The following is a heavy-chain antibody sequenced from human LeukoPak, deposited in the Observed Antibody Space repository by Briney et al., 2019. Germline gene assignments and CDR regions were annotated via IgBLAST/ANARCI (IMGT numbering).Heavy chain of an antibody. CDR1: GGTFSSYA. D-gene: IGHD5-12*01. Sequence: ASVKVSCKASGGTFSSYAISWVRQAPGQGLEWMGGIIPIFGTANYAQKFQGRVTITADESTSTAYMELSSLRSEDTAVYYCARGRIDSGYGLGDYYYYMDVWGKGTTVTVSS. CDR3: ARGRIDSGYGLGDYYYYMDV. V-gene: IGHV1-69*01. CDR2: IIPIFGTA. J-gene: IGHJ6*03.